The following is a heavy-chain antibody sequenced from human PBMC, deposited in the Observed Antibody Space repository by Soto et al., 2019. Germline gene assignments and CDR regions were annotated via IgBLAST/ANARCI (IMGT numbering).Heavy chain of an antibody. CDR2: VSRSGNI. D-gene: IGHD7-27*01. CDR1: DGSLSNHY. J-gene: IGHJ6*02. Sequence: SETLSLTCGVYDGSLSNHYWSWIRQPPGKGLEWVGEVSRSGNINYNPSLQSRATISVDTSKKQFSLNLISVTAADTGVYYCARRRYIEEVTSPFRWGPKEPKGGHHAMDVWGPGTAVTVSS. CDR3: ARRRYIEEVTSPFRWGPKEPKGGHHAMDV. V-gene: IGHV4-34*01.